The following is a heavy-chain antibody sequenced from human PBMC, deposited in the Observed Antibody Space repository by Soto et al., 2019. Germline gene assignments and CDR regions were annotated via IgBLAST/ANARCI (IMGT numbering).Heavy chain of an antibody. V-gene: IGHV3-73*02. J-gene: IGHJ6*02. Sequence: EVQLVQSGGGRVQPGGSLKLSCEASGFTFSVSAIHWVRLASGKGLEWVGRIRTRKNRYVTTYAASVKGRFSLSRDDSKNTAYLQMNSLKTEDTAVYDCARIGYGMDVWGQGTTVIVS. CDR3: ARIGYGMDV. CDR1: GFTFSVSA. CDR2: IRTRKNRYVT. D-gene: IGHD6-13*01.